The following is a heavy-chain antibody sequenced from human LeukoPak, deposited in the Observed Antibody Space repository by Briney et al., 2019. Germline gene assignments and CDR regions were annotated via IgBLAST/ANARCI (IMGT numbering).Heavy chain of an antibody. J-gene: IGHJ4*02. Sequence: ASVKVSCKASGYTFTSYYMHWVRQAPGQGLEWMGIINPSGGSTSYAQKFQGRVTMTRDTSTSTVYMELSSLRSEDTAVYYCARSPLSYDSSGYSFDYWGQGTLVTVSS. CDR3: ARSPLSYDSSGYSFDY. D-gene: IGHD3-22*01. CDR2: INPSGGST. V-gene: IGHV1-46*01. CDR1: GYTFTSYY.